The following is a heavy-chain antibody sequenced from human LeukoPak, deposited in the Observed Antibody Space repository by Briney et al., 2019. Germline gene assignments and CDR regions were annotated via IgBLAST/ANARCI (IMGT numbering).Heavy chain of an antibody. V-gene: IGHV1-46*01. Sequence: ASVKVSCKASGRTFISYAISWVRQAPGQGLEWMGIINPSGGSTSCAQRFQGRVTMTRDMSTSTVYMELSSLRSEDAAVYYCARDLGHGEFYYFDYWGQGTLVTVSS. J-gene: IGHJ4*02. CDR1: GRTFISYA. CDR3: ARDLGHGEFYYFDY. CDR2: INPSGGST. D-gene: IGHD3-10*01.